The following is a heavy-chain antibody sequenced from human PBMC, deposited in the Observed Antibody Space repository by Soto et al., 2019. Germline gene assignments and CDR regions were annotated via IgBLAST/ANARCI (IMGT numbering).Heavy chain of an antibody. D-gene: IGHD3-16*01. Sequence: EAQVLESGGGLVQPGGSLRLSCLPSGFTFSTYLMGWVRQAPGKGLEWVSGISGAGGSTSYADSVKGRFTISRDNSKNTLYLQMNSLRAEDTAVYYCTKGWGDYWGQGTLVTVSS. J-gene: IGHJ4*02. V-gene: IGHV3-23*01. CDR1: GFTFSTYL. CDR3: TKGWGDY. CDR2: ISGAGGST.